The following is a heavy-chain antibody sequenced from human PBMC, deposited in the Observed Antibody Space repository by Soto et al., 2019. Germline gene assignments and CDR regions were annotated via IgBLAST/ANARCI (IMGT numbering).Heavy chain of an antibody. J-gene: IGHJ4*02. V-gene: IGHV3-30-3*01. D-gene: IGHD1-1*01. Sequence: QVQLVESGGGVVQPGRSLRLSCAASGFTFTSYAMHWVRQAPGKGLEWVAVISFNGSNKYYAHSVKGRFTISRDNSKNTLYLQMNGLRAEDTAVYYCASPRLSSDGTTPIDYWGQGNLVTVSS. CDR2: ISFNGSNK. CDR3: ASPRLSSDGTTPIDY. CDR1: GFTFTSYA.